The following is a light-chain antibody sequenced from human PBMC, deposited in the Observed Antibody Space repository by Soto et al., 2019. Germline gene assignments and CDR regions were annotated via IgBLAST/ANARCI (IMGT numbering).Light chain of an antibody. V-gene: IGLV3-1*01. J-gene: IGLJ1*01. Sequence: SYELTQPPSVSVSPGQTASITCSGDKLGNKYASWYQQKPGQSPVLVIYQDTERPSGIPERFSGSNSGNTATLTISGTQAMDEADYYCQAWDNSIFYVFGTGTKVTVL. CDR2: QDT. CDR1: KLGNKY. CDR3: QAWDNSIFYV.